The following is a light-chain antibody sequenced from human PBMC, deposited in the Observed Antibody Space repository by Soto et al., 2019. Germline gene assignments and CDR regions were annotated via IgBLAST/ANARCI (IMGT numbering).Light chain of an antibody. CDR1: QSIRSY. J-gene: IGKJ3*01. CDR2: EAS. Sequence: DIQMTQSPSSLSASVGDRVTITCRASQSIRSYLNWYQQKPEKAPELLIYEASSLQSGVPSRFSGSGSGTDFTLTISSLQPEDFATYYWQQSYTTPFPFGPGTKVDIK. V-gene: IGKV1-39*01. CDR3: QQSYTTPFP.